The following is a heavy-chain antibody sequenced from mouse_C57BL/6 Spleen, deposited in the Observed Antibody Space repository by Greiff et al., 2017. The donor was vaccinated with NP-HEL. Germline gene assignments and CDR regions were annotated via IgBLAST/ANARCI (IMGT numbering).Heavy chain of an antibody. CDR1: GYTFTSYW. CDR3: TRIPPITTVVATDYAMDY. V-gene: IGHV1-5*01. D-gene: IGHD1-1*01. Sequence: EVQLQQSGTVLARPGASVKMSCKTSGYTFTSYWMHWVKQRPGQGLEWIGAIYPGNSDTSYNQKFKGKAKLTAVTSASTAYMELSSLTNEDSAVYYCTRIPPITTVVATDYAMDYWGQGTSVTVSS. J-gene: IGHJ4*01. CDR2: IYPGNSDT.